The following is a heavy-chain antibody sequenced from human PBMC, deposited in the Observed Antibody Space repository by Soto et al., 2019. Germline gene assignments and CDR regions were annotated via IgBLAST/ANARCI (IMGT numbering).Heavy chain of an antibody. V-gene: IGHV3-48*02. J-gene: IGHJ4*02. Sequence: GGSLRLSCAASGFTFSSYSMNWVRQAPGKGLEWVSYISSSSTIYYADSVKGRFTISRDNAKNSLYLQMNSLRDEDTAVYYCARDRPNYYDSSGQTPYYFDYWGQGTLVTVSS. CDR2: ISSSSTI. D-gene: IGHD3-22*01. CDR1: GFTFSSYS. CDR3: ARDRPNYYDSSGQTPYYFDY.